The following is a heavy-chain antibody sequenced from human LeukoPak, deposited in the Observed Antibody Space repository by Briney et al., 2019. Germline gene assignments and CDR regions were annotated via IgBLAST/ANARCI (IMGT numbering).Heavy chain of an antibody. D-gene: IGHD6-13*01. V-gene: IGHV4-38-2*02. Sequence: SETLSLTCVVSGYSISSGYYWGWIRQAPGKGLEWIGSMHQSGRTYYNPSLKSRVTISVDTSKNQFSLKLSSVTAADTAVYYCAREAAAGTFYFDYWGQGTLVTVSS. J-gene: IGHJ4*02. CDR1: GYSISSGYY. CDR2: MHQSGRT. CDR3: AREAAAGTFYFDY.